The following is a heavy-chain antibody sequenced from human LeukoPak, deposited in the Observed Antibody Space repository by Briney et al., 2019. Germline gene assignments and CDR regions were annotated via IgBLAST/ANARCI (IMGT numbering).Heavy chain of an antibody. CDR1: GFTFNNYG. Sequence: PGGSLRLSCAASGFTFNNYGMHWVRQAPGKGLEWVAVIWYDGSNKYYADSVKGRFTISRDNAKNSLYLQMDSLRAEDTAVYYCARGRFNYDSTGYSSFYYWGQGTLVTVSS. CDR3: ARGRFNYDSTGYSSFYY. CDR2: IWYDGSNK. D-gene: IGHD3-22*01. J-gene: IGHJ4*02. V-gene: IGHV3-33*01.